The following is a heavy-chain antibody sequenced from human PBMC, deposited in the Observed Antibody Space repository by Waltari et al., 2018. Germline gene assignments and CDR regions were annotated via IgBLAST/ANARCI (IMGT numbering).Heavy chain of an antibody. CDR3: ARGGFGGGVFDY. J-gene: IGHJ4*02. Sequence: QVHLVQSGGEVEKPGASVKVSCKASGYTFTNYGFSWVRQAPGQRPEWLGWISGYNGKKKNAEKVEGRVTMTTDTSRGTAYMELRSLRADDTAVYYCARGGFGGGVFDYWGQGTVVTVSS. D-gene: IGHD3-10*01. CDR2: ISGYNGKK. CDR1: GYTFTNYG. V-gene: IGHV1-18*04.